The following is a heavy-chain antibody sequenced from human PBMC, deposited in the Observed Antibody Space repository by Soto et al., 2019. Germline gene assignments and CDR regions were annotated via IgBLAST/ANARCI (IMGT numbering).Heavy chain of an antibody. CDR1: GYSFASYW. V-gene: IGHV5-10-1*01. J-gene: IGHJ4*02. CDR3: ATDVVFLWFGENDY. CDR2: IDPSDSYT. Sequence: GESLKISCKGSGYSFASYWISWVRQMPGKGLEWMGRIDPSDSYTNYSPSFQGHVTISADKSISTAYLQWSSLKASDTAMYYCATDVVFLWFGENDYWGQGTLVTVSS. D-gene: IGHD3-10*01.